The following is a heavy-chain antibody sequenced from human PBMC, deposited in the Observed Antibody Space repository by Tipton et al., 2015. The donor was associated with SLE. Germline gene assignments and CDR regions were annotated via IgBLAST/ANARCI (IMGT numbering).Heavy chain of an antibody. Sequence: SLRLSCAASGFTFSSYGMHWVRQAPGKGLEWVAFIRYDGSNKYYADSVKGRFTISRDNSKNTLYLQMNSLRAEDTAVYYCAKDETWDSSSPTLDYWGQGTLVTVSS. V-gene: IGHV3-30*02. J-gene: IGHJ4*02. CDR2: IRYDGSNK. D-gene: IGHD6-13*01. CDR1: GFTFSSYG. CDR3: AKDETWDSSSPTLDY.